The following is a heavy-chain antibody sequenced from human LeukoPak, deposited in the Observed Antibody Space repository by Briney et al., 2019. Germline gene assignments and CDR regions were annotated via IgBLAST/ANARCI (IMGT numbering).Heavy chain of an antibody. CDR3: ARGNYPSSFDS. J-gene: IGHJ4*02. V-gene: IGHV3-33*01. Sequence: GGSLRLSCAASGFTFSNYGMHWVRQAPGKGLEWVAVIWYDGSNKYYADSVKGRFTISRDNAKNTLYLQINSLRAEDTAVYYCARGNYPSSFDSWGQGALVTVSS. D-gene: IGHD5-24*01. CDR2: IWYDGSNK. CDR1: GFTFSNYG.